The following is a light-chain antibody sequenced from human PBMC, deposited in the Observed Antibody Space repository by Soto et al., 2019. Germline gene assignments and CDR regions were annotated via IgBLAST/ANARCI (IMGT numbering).Light chain of an antibody. CDR2: GAS. Sequence: DIQMTQSPSSLSASVGDRLTITCRASQGISTYLNWYQQKPGKAPKLLINGASSLQSGVPSRFSGSGSGTDFTLTISNLQPEDFATYYCQQTYSTPFTFGPGTKVDIK. CDR1: QGISTY. J-gene: IGKJ3*01. V-gene: IGKV1-39*01. CDR3: QQTYSTPFT.